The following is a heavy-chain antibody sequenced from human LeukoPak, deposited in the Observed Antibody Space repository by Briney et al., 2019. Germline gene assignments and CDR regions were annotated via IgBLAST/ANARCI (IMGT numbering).Heavy chain of an antibody. CDR1: GGSISSYY. Sequence: KTSETLSLTCTVSGGSISSYYWSWIRQPPGKGLEWIGYIYYSGSTNYYPSLKSRVTISVDTSKNQFSLKLSSVTAADTAVYYCARYLVSEMATIRGYFDYWGQGTLVTVSS. D-gene: IGHD5-24*01. CDR3: ARYLVSEMATIRGYFDY. J-gene: IGHJ4*02. CDR2: IYYSGST. V-gene: IGHV4-59*01.